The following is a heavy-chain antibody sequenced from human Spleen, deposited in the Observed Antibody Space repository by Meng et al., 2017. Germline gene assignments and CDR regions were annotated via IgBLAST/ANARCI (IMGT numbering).Heavy chain of an antibody. Sequence: GGSLRLSCAASGFTFADYAMHWVRQAPGKGLEWVSGISLNSGSIGYGDSVKGRFTISRDNAKNSLFLQMNSLRVEDTAFYYCAKSGEYQMLSSINYWGQGTLVTVSS. J-gene: IGHJ4*02. CDR1: GFTFADYA. D-gene: IGHD2-2*01. CDR3: AKSGEYQMLSSINY. V-gene: IGHV3-9*01. CDR2: ISLNSGSI.